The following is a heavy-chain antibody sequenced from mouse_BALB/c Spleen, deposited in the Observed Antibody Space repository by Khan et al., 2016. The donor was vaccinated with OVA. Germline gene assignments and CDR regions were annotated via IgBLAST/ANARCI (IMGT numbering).Heavy chain of an antibody. D-gene: IGHD1-1*01. CDR3: ARDYGSSYYYFDY. Sequence: EVQRQESGPGLVKPSQSLSLTCTVTGYSITSDYAWNWIRQFPGNKLEWMGYISYSGSTSYNPSLKSRISITRDTSKNQFFLQLNSVTTEDTATYYCARDYGSSYYYFDYWGQGTTLTVSS. V-gene: IGHV3-2*02. CDR2: ISYSGST. CDR1: GYSITSDYA. J-gene: IGHJ2*01.